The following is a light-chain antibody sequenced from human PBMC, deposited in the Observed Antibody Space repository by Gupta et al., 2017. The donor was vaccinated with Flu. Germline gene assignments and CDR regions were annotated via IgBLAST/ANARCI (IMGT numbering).Light chain of an antibody. CDR3: GTWDTSLSAGV. J-gene: IGLJ3*02. V-gene: IGLV1-51*02. CDR1: SSNIGNNY. CDR2: ENN. Sequence: KVTISCSGSSSNIGNNYVSWYQQLPGKAPKLLIYENNKRPSGTPDRFSGSKSGTSATLGITGLQTGDEADYYCGTWDTSLSAGVFGGGTKLTGL.